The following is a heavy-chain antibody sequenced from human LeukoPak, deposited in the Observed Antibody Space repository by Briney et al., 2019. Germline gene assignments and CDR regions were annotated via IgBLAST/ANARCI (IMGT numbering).Heavy chain of an antibody. CDR3: AREWAERRRKGLRMVVTPAGFDP. V-gene: IGHV3-7*01. D-gene: IGHD4-23*01. J-gene: IGHJ5*02. CDR1: GFTFSSYW. Sequence: GGSLRLSCAASGFTFSSYWMSWVRQAPGKGLEWVANIKEDGTEKYYADSMKGRFTISSDNARTSLFLKMNSLRAKDTAVYYCAREWAERRRKGLRMVVTPAGFDPWGQGTLVTVSS. CDR2: IKEDGTEK.